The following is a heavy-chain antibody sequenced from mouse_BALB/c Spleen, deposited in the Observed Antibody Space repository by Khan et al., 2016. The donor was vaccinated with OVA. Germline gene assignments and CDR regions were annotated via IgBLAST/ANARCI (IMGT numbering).Heavy chain of an antibody. V-gene: IGHV1S81*02. D-gene: IGHD1-1*01. CDR2: TNPTNGRT. CDR1: GYTFTSYW. J-gene: IGHJ2*01. CDR3: ARIKKIVATYFDY. Sequence: QVQLKQSGAELVKAGASVKVSCKASGYTFTSYWMHWVKQRLGQGLEWFAETNPTNGRTYYNEKFKSKATLTVDKSSSTAYMLLSGPTFEDSAVYYCARIKKIVATYFDYWGQGTTLTVSS.